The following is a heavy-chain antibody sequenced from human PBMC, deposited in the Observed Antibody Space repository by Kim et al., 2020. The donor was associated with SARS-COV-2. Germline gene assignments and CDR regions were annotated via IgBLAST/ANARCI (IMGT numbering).Heavy chain of an antibody. J-gene: IGHJ6*02. V-gene: IGHV3-15*01. CDR3: TTSLLGSGSYRLFYYYYGMDV. D-gene: IGHD3-10*01. CDR2: IKSKTDGGTT. Sequence: GGSLRLSCAASGFTFSNAWMSWVRQAPGKGLEWVGRIKSKTDGGTTDYAAPVKGRFTISRDDSKNTLYLQMNSLKTEDTAVYYCTTSLLGSGSYRLFYYYYGMDVWGQGTTVTVSS. CDR1: GFTFSNAW.